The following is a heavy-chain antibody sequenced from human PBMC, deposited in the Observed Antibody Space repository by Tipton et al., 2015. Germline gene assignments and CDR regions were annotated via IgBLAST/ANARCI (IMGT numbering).Heavy chain of an antibody. CDR2: IIPLFPTG. D-gene: IGHD5-12*01. CDR3: AILARGGGYNY. CDR1: GGTFSSFA. Sequence: QLVQSGAEVKKPGSSVKVSCQASGGTFSSFAISWVRQAPGQGLEWVGGIIPLFPTGNYPQKFQGRVTITADRSTSTLYMEMSSLRSDDSALYYCAILARGGGYNYWGQGTLVTVSS. V-gene: IGHV1-69*06. J-gene: IGHJ4*02.